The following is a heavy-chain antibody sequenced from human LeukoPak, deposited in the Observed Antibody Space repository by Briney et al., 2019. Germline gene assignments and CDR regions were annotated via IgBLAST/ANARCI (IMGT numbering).Heavy chain of an antibody. CDR3: ARSTKMGDY. Sequence: GGSLRLSCAASGFTFSSYGMHWVRQAPGKGLEWVAVISYDGSNKYYADSVKGRFTISRDNAKNSLYVQMNSLRGGDTAVYYCARSTKMGDYWGQGTLVTVSS. J-gene: IGHJ4*02. CDR2: ISYDGSNK. D-gene: IGHD3-22*01. V-gene: IGHV3-30*03. CDR1: GFTFSSYG.